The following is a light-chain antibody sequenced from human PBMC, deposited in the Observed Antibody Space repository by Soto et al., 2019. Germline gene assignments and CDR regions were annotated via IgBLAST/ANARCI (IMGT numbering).Light chain of an antibody. CDR3: QQANSFPRT. J-gene: IGKJ1*01. CDR1: QGISSW. Sequence: DIQMTQSPSSVSASAGDRVTITCRASQGISSWLDWYQQKPGKAPKLLIYAASSLQSGVPSRFSGSGSGTDFTLTISSLQPEDFATYYCQQANSFPRTFGQGTKVEIK. CDR2: AAS. V-gene: IGKV1-12*01.